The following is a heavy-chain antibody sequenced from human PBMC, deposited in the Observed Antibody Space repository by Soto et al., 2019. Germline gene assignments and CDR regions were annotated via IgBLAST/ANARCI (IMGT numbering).Heavy chain of an antibody. CDR2: ITTSSAYI. D-gene: IGHD2-21*01. CDR1: GFTFNTYD. J-gene: IGHJ5*02. CDR3: VRSGTARLLRHSWFDT. Sequence: EVQLVESGGGPVKPGGSLRLSCAASGFTFNTYDMNWVRQAPGKGLEWVSSITTSSAYIYYADSLKGRITISRDNAKNSLFLQMNSPRAEDTAVYYCVRSGTARLLRHSWFDTWGQGTLVTVSS. V-gene: IGHV3-21*01.